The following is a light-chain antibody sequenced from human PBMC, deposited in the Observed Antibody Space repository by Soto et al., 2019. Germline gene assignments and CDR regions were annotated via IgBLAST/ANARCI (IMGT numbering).Light chain of an antibody. J-gene: IGLJ1*01. CDR3: CSYAGSFYV. CDR1: SSAVGGYNY. Sequence: QSVLTQPRSLSVSPGQSVTISCTGSSSAVGGYNYDSWNQQSPGKAPILMIYDVSKRPSEVPDRFSGAKSGNTASLTISGLETEDEADYYCCSYAGSFYVVGTGTKVTVL. CDR2: DVS. V-gene: IGLV2-11*01.